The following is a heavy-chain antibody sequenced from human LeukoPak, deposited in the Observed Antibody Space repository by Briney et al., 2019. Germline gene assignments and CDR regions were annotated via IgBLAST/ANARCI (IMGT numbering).Heavy chain of an antibody. D-gene: IGHD4-23*01. Sequence: WETLSLTCPVSGGWISRYYWSWLRQAPGTGLEGIGYIYYSRRNNYNPSLKSRLTISVDTSKHQHSLKLSSVTAADPAVYYCARLSVEHDAFDIWGQGTMATVPS. CDR1: GGWISRYY. J-gene: IGHJ3*02. CDR3: ARLSVEHDAFDI. V-gene: IGHV4-59*08. CDR2: IYYSRRN.